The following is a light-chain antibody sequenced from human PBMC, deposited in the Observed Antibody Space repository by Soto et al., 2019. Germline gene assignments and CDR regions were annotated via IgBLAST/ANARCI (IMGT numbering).Light chain of an antibody. CDR1: QSIVTY. J-gene: IGKJ1*01. V-gene: IGKV1-39*01. CDR3: QQSHSTRWT. CDR2: AAS. Sequence: DIQMTQSPSSLSASVGDRVTITCRASQSIVTYLNWYLQKPGKAPKLLIYAASNLQSGVPSRFSGSGSGTDFTLTISSLQPEDFATYYCQQSHSTRWTFGQGTKVDI.